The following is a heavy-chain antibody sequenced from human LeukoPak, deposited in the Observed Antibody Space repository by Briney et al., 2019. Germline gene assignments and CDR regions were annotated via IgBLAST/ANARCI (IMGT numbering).Heavy chain of an antibody. V-gene: IGHV3-48*03. D-gene: IGHD1-26*01. CDR1: GFTFSSYE. Sequence: GGSLRLSCAASGFTFSSYEMNWVRQAPGKGLEWVSYISSSGSTIYYADSVKGRFTISRDNAKNTLYLQMNSLRAEDTAVYYCAREGSGSYSGAFDIWGQGTMVTVSS. CDR3: AREGSGSYSGAFDI. CDR2: ISSSGSTI. J-gene: IGHJ3*02.